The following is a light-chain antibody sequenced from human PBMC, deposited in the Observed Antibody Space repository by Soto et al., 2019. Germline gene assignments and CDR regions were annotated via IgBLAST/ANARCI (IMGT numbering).Light chain of an antibody. Sequence: DIQMTQSPSTLPAPVGDRVTITCRASQSISSWLASYQQKPGKAPKLLIYKASSLESGVPSRFSGSGSGTQFTLILSSLQPDDFAAYYCQQYDSYSRTFSEGTKLEIK. CDR2: KAS. CDR3: QQYDSYSRT. CDR1: QSISSW. J-gene: IGKJ2*02. V-gene: IGKV1-5*03.